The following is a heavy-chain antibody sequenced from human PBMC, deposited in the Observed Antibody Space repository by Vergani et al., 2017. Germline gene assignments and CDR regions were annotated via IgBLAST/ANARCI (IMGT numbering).Heavy chain of an antibody. CDR1: GFTFSSYW. Sequence: EVQLVESGGGLVQPGGSLRLSCAASGFTFSSYWMSWVRQAPGKGLEWVANIKQDGSEKYYVDSVKGRFTISRDNAKNSLYLQMNSLRAEDTAVYYCARDHSRIQLWYGEGNCMDVWGQGTTVTVSS. CDR2: IKQDGSEK. D-gene: IGHD5-18*01. V-gene: IGHV3-7*01. J-gene: IGHJ6*02. CDR3: ARDHSRIQLWYGEGNCMDV.